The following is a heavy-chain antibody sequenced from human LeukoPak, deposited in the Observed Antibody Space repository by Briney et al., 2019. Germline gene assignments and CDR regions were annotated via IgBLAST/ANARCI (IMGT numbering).Heavy chain of an antibody. CDR3: ARTNYYDSSGYRYYYYYYYMDV. CDR2: IYYSGST. D-gene: IGHD3-22*01. CDR1: GGSISSHY. V-gene: IGHV4-59*11. Sequence: SETLSLTCTVSGGSISSHYWSWIRQPPGKGLEWIGYIYYSGSTNYNPSLKSRVTISVDTSKNQFSLKLSSVTAADTAVYYCARTNYYDSSGYRYYYYYYYMDVWGKGTAVTVSS. J-gene: IGHJ6*03.